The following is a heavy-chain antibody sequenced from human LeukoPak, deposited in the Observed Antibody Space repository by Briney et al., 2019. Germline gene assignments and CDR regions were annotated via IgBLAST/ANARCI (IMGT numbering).Heavy chain of an antibody. J-gene: IGHJ3*01. CDR2: IEHDGREK. CDR3: ARDLNWGSEGDGFDV. CDR1: GFTFSNYW. V-gene: IGHV3-7*01. D-gene: IGHD7-27*01. Sequence: PGGSLRLSCAASGFTFSNYWMNWVRQAPGIGLEWVANIEHDGREKYYVDSVKGRFTISRDNANKSLYLQMNSLRPEDTAVYYCARDLNWGSEGDGFDVWGQGTVVTVSS.